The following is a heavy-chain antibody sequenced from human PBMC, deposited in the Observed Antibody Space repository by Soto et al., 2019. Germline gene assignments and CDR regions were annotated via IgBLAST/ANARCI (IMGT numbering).Heavy chain of an antibody. CDR3: AKDAHRYCSGGSCYSGS. J-gene: IGHJ5*02. CDR2: ISGSGGST. V-gene: IGHV3-23*01. Sequence: EVQLLESGGGLVQPGGSLRLSCAASGFTFSSYAMSWVRQAPGKGLEWVSAISGSGGSTYYADSVKGRFTISRDNSKHTLYLQMNSLRAEDTAVYYCAKDAHRYCSGGSCYSGSWGQGTLVTVSS. CDR1: GFTFSSYA. D-gene: IGHD2-15*01.